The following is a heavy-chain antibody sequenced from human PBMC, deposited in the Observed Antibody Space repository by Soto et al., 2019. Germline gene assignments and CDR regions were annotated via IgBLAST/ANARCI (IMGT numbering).Heavy chain of an antibody. Sequence: GESLKISCKGSGYSFTSYWIGWVRQMPGKGLEWMGIIYPGDSDTRYSPSFQGQVTISADKSISTAYLQWSSLKASDTAMYYCARQPDYYDSSGYYEDYWGQGTLVTVSS. CDR3: ARQPDYYDSSGYYEDY. D-gene: IGHD3-22*01. V-gene: IGHV5-51*01. J-gene: IGHJ4*02. CDR1: GYSFTSYW. CDR2: IYPGDSDT.